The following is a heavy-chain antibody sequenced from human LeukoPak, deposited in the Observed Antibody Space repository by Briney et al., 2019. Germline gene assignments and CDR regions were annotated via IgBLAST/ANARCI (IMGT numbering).Heavy chain of an antibody. D-gene: IGHD3-16*01. Sequence: GGSLRLSCAVSGFTSCNHWMNWVRPAPGKRIEWVANINPDGGEERYVDSVKGRFVISRDNAKNSLYLQMNSLRAEDTAVYYCAIWGADQNYWGQGTLVTVSS. V-gene: IGHV3-7*02. CDR3: AIWGADQNY. CDR2: INPDGGEE. CDR1: GFTSCNHW. J-gene: IGHJ4*02.